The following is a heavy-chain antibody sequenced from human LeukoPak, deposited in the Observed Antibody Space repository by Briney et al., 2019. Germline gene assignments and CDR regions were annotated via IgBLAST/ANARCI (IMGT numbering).Heavy chain of an antibody. CDR3: TRPGVGATSRDDY. CDR1: GFTFSSYA. J-gene: IGHJ4*02. Sequence: GGSLRLSCAASGFTFSSYAMSWVRQAPGKGLEWVSGISGSSGSTYYADSVKGRFTISRDNSKNTLYLQMNSLRAEDTAVYYCTRPGVGATSRDDYWGQGTLVTVSS. V-gene: IGHV3-23*01. CDR2: ISGSSGST. D-gene: IGHD1-26*01.